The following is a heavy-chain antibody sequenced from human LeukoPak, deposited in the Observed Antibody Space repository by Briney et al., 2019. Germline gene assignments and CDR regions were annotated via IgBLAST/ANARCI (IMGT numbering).Heavy chain of an antibody. V-gene: IGHV4-34*01. D-gene: IGHD3-10*01. J-gene: IGHJ5*02. Sequence: PSEALSLTCAVYGRSFSGYYWSWIRQPPGKGLEWIWEINHSGSTNYNPSLKSRVTISVDTSKNQFSLKLSSVTAADTAVYYCAREAYYGSGSYLSPFDPWGQGTLVTVSS. CDR3: AREAYYGSGSYLSPFDP. CDR1: GRSFSGYY. CDR2: INHSGST.